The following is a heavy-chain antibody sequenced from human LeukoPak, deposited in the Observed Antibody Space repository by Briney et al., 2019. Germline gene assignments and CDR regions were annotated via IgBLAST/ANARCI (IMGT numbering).Heavy chain of an antibody. V-gene: IGHV1-69*06. D-gene: IGHD6-25*01. J-gene: IGHJ4*02. CDR1: GGTFSTHA. CDR3: ARDPAYSSAY. CDR2: IISIFGTT. Sequence: GASVKVSCKASGGTFSTHAISWVRQAPGQGLEWMGGIISIFGTTNYAQKFQGRVTITADKSTSTAYMELNSLRSEDTAVYYCARDPAYSSAYWGQGTLVTVSS.